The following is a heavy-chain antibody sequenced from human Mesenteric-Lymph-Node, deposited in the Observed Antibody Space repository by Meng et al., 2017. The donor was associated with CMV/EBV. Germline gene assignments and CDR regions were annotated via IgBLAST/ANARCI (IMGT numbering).Heavy chain of an antibody. D-gene: IGHD3-10*01. CDR3: ATYYGGPKSGMDA. CDR2: INPNSGGT. J-gene: IGHJ6*02. CDR1: GHTFTGYY. V-gene: IGHV1-2*02. Sequence: ASVKVSCKASGHTFTGYYMHWVRQAPGQGLEWMGWINPNSGGTNYAQKLQGRVTMTRDTSISTAYMELSRLRSDDTAVYYCATYYGGPKSGMDAWGQGTTVTVSS.